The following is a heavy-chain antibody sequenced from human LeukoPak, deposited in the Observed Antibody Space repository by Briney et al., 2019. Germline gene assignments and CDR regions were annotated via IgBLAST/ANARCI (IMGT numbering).Heavy chain of an antibody. V-gene: IGHV3-30*18. CDR1: GFTFSSYG. Sequence: PGGSLRLSCAASGFTFSSYGMHWVRQAPGKGLEWVAVISYDGSNKYYADSVKGRLTISRDNSKNTLYLQMNSLRAEDTAVYYCAKEVSPSSRYSSGWAFDYWGQGTLVTVSS. CDR2: ISYDGSNK. D-gene: IGHD6-19*01. J-gene: IGHJ4*02. CDR3: AKEVSPSSRYSSGWAFDY.